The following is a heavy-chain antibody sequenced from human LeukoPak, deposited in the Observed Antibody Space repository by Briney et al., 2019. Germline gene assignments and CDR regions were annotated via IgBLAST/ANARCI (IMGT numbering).Heavy chain of an antibody. Sequence: PGGPLTLSCAASGYTSSTYTMNWVRQPPGNALDRVSSIRTGSSYLYYADSVKGRFTISRDNAKNSLYLQMNSLRAEDTAVYYCATPLDYYDRSDSHQGGDWGQGTLVTVSS. J-gene: IGHJ4*02. CDR2: IRTGSSYL. CDR3: ATPLDYYDRSDSHQGGD. V-gene: IGHV3-21*04. CDR1: GYTSSTYT. D-gene: IGHD3-22*01.